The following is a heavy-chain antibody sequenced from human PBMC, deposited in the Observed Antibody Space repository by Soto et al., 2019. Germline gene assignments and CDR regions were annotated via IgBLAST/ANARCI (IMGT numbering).Heavy chain of an antibody. V-gene: IGHV1-69*06. CDR1: GGTFSSYA. Sequence: ASVKVSCKASGGTFSSYAISWVRQAPGQGLEWMGGTIPIFGTANYAQKFQGRVTITADKSTSTAYMELSSLRSEDTAVYYCARVEGLGYCSGGSCSRYYFDYWGQGTLVTVSS. J-gene: IGHJ4*02. CDR3: ARVEGLGYCSGGSCSRYYFDY. CDR2: TIPIFGTA. D-gene: IGHD2-15*01.